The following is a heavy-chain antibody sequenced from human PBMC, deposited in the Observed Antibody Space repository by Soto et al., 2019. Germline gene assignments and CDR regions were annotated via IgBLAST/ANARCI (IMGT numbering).Heavy chain of an antibody. J-gene: IGHJ4*02. CDR1: GFTFSDYY. CDR2: ISSSGSII. D-gene: IGHD3-22*01. Sequence: GGSLRLSCAASGFTFSDYYMSWIRQAPGKGLEWVSYISSSGSIIYYADSVKGRFTISRDNARNSLYLQLNSLRAEDTAVYYCARDQGYYDSSGYFDYWGQGTLVTVS. CDR3: ARDQGYYDSSGYFDY. V-gene: IGHV3-11*01.